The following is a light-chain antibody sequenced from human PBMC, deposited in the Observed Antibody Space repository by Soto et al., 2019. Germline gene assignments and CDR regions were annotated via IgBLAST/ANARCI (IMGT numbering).Light chain of an antibody. CDR1: QNISKY. J-gene: IGKJ3*01. CDR3: QQSYKAPCT. V-gene: IGKV1-39*01. Sequence: DIQMTQSPSSLSASVGDRVTITCRASQNISKYLNWYQRKPGKAPKLLIYAASTLQSGVPSRFSGSESGTEFTLTISSLQPEDFGDYICQQSYKAPCTFGPGTKVEIK. CDR2: AAS.